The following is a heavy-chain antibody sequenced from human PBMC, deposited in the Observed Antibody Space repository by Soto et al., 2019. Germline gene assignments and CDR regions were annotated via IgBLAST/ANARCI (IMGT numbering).Heavy chain of an antibody. J-gene: IGHJ5*02. CDR3: AREDGSQDYYGSGNWFDP. V-gene: IGHV4-31*03. D-gene: IGHD3-10*01. Sequence: QVQLQESGPGLVKPSQTLSLTCTVSGGSISSGGYYWSWIRQHPGKGLEWIGYIYYSGSTYYNPSLKSRVTISVDTSKNQFSLNLSSVTAADTAVYYCAREDGSQDYYGSGNWFDPWGQGTLVTVSS. CDR2: IYYSGST. CDR1: GGSISSGGYY.